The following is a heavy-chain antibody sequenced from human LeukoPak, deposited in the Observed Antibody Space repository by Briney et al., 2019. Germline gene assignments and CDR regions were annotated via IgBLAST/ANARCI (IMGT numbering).Heavy chain of an antibody. CDR1: GFTFSNYD. CDR2: IWYDGSTK. J-gene: IGHJ4*02. Sequence: PGGSLRLSCAASGFTFSNYDMHWLRQAPGKGLEWVAVIWYDGSTKYYADSVKGRFTISRDNSKNTLYLQMNSLRAEDTAVYYCAKDHGNNHYSFDYWGQGILVTVSS. CDR3: AKDHGNNHYSFDY. V-gene: IGHV3-33*06. D-gene: IGHD1-14*01.